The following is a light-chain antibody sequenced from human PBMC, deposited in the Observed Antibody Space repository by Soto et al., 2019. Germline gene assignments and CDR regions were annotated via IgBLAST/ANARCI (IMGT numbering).Light chain of an antibody. J-gene: IGKJ5*01. CDR3: QQYGGGPIT. CDR1: QSVSSR. Sequence: VLTQSPGILSLSPGEGATLSCWASQSVSSRLAWYQHKSGQPPRLLISGASKRATGIPDRFSGSGSGTDFTLIISRVEPEDFALYYCQQYGGGPITFGQGTRLEIK. CDR2: GAS. V-gene: IGKV3-20*01.